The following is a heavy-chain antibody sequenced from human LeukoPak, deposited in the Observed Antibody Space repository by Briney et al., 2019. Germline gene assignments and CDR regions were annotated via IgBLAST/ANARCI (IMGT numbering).Heavy chain of an antibody. V-gene: IGHV3-48*02. CDR2: INHNGETI. D-gene: IGHD3-9*01. CDR1: GFPFSSYV. J-gene: IGHJ4*02. CDR3: ARDNDWAFDY. Sequence: GGSLRLSCAASGFPFSSYVMSWVRQAPGKGLEWVSYINHNGETIYYPDFVKGRFTISRNNAKNSLYLQMNSLRDEDTAVYYCARDNDWAFDYWGQGTLVTVSS.